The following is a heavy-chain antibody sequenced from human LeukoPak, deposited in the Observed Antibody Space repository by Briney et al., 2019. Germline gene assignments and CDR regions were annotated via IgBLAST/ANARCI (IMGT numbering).Heavy chain of an antibody. V-gene: IGHV1-69*05. Sequence: SVKVSCKASGGTFSSYAISWVRQAPGQGLEWMGGIIPIFGTANYAQKFQGRVTMTRDTSTSTVYMGLSSLRSEDTAVYYCARGVKGAVAAPFDYWGQGTLVTVSS. CDR1: GGTFSSYA. J-gene: IGHJ4*02. CDR2: IIPIFGTA. D-gene: IGHD6-19*01. CDR3: ARGVKGAVAAPFDY.